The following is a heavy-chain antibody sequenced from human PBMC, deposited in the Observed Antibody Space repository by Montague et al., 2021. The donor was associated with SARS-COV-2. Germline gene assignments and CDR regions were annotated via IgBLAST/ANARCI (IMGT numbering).Heavy chain of an antibody. D-gene: IGHD3-10*01. CDR2: INYSGGT. J-gene: IGHJ5*02. V-gene: IGHV4-59*11. CDR1: GGSISSHY. CDR3: ARATSVRGAVNWFDP. Sequence: SETLSLTCAVSGGSISSHYWSFIRQPPGKGLEWIAYINYSGGTNYNPSLKSRVTISVDTSKNHFSLQLRSVTPADTAVYFCARATSVRGAVNWFDPWGQGNLVTVSS.